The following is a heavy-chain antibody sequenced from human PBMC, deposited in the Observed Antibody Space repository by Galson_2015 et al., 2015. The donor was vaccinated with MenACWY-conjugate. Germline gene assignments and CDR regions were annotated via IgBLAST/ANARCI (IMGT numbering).Heavy chain of an antibody. J-gene: IGHJ4*02. CDR1: GGTFSSYA. V-gene: IGHV1-69*06. CDR3: ASSRDGHNFDY. CDR2: IIPIFGTA. Sequence: SVKVSCKASGGTFSSYAISWVRQAPGQGLEWMGGIIPIFGTANYAQKFQGRVTITADKSTSTAYMELSSLRSEDTAVYYCASSRDGHNFDYWGQGTLVTVSS. D-gene: IGHD5-24*01.